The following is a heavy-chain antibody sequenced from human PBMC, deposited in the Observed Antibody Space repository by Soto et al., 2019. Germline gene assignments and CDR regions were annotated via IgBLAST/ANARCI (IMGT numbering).Heavy chain of an antibody. CDR1: GYSLTSYG. CDR2: ISAYNGDT. Sequence: QVQLVQSGVEMKEPGASVKVSCKASGYSLTSYGISWVRQAPGQGLEWIGWISAYNGDTNYAQKLQDRVTMTTDTSTNTAYMELRSLRFDDTAVYYCARAPRTIGTAGSLVYWGQGTLVTVSS. CDR3: ARAPRTIGTAGSLVY. J-gene: IGHJ4*02. V-gene: IGHV1-18*01. D-gene: IGHD6-13*01.